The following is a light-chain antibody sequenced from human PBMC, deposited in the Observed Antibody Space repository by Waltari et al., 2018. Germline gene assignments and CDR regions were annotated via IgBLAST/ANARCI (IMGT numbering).Light chain of an antibody. J-gene: IGLJ3*02. V-gene: IGLV2-14*01. CDR3: SSYRSSSLWV. Sequence: QSALTQPASVSGSPGQSITISCTGTSNDIGGYNYVSWYQQHPGKAPKLMIYEVSNRPSGVSNRFSGSKSGNTASLTISGLQAEDEADYYCSSYRSSSLWVFGGGTKLTVL. CDR2: EVS. CDR1: SNDIGGYNY.